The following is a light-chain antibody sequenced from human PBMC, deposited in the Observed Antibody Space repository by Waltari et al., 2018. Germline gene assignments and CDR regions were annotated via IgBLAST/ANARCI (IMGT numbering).Light chain of an antibody. CDR3: QQTYSVPLT. V-gene: IGKV1-39*01. CDR1: ESIGGS. Sequence: DIQMTQSPSSLSAYVGDRVTITCRARESIGGSLNCYQLKQGNAPTLLISGTSTLQSGVPARFSGSGSGTDFTLTISSLQSEDFATYYCQQTYSVPLTFGGGSKLEIK. J-gene: IGKJ4*01. CDR2: GTS.